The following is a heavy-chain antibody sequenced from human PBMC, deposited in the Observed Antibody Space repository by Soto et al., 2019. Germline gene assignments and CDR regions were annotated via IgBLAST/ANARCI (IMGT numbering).Heavy chain of an antibody. CDR1: GDSISGSKW. J-gene: IGHJ4*02. CDR3: ARGERQQQRDY. CDR2: IHHSGST. Sequence: QVQLQESGPGLVKPSGTLSLTCAVSGDSISGSKWWSWVRQPPGKGLEWIGEIHHSGSTNYNPSLKSRVSIPVDKSKNQFSLKLSSVTDADTAVYFCARGERQQQRDYWGQGTLVTVSS. D-gene: IGHD6-13*01. V-gene: IGHV4-4*02.